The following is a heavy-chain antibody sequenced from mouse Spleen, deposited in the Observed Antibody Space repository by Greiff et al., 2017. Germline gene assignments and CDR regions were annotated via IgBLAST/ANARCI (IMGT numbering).Heavy chain of an antibody. D-gene: IGHD2-3*01. CDR1: GYTFTDYE. J-gene: IGHJ3*01. V-gene: IGHV1-15*01. CDR2: IDPETGGT. Sequence: QVQLQQSGAELVRPGASVTLSCKASGYTFTDYEMHWVKQTPVHGLEWIGAIDPETGGTAYNQKFKGKAILTADKSSSTAYMELRSLTSEDSAVYYCTRWLYDGLAWFAYWGQGTLVTVSA. CDR3: TRWLYDGLAWFAY.